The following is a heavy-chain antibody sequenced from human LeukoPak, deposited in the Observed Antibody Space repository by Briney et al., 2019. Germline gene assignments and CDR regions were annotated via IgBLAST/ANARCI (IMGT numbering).Heavy chain of an antibody. CDR1: GFTFSSYW. CDR3: ARALRCDTPAPWYYFDY. V-gene: IGHV3-7*01. CDR2: IKQDGSEK. J-gene: IGHJ4*02. Sequence: GGSLRLSCAASGFTFSSYWMSWVRQAPGKGLEWVANIKQDGSEKYYVDSVKGRFTISRDNAKNSLYLQMNSLRAEDTAVYYCARALRCDTPAPWYYFDYWGQGTLVTVSS. D-gene: IGHD2-2*01.